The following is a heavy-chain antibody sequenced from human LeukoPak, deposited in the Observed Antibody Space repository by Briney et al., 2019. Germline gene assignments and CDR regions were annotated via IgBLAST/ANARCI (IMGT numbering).Heavy chain of an antibody. CDR2: ISGSGVST. J-gene: IGHJ6*02. CDR3: AKVQGSSWYDIFGLDV. Sequence: GGSLRLSCAASGFTFSSYAMSWVRQAPGKGLEWVSVISGSGVSTYHADSVKGRFTISRDNSKNTLYLQMNSLRAEDTAVYYCAKVQGSSWYDIFGLDVWGQGTTVTVSS. D-gene: IGHD6-13*01. CDR1: GFTFSSYA. V-gene: IGHV3-23*01.